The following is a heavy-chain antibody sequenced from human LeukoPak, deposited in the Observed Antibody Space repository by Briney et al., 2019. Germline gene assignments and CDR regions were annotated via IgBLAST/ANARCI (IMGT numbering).Heavy chain of an antibody. CDR2: INHSGST. V-gene: IGHV4-34*01. CDR1: GVSFSGYY. CDR3: ARYIVVVPAAIGWFDP. J-gene: IGHJ5*02. D-gene: IGHD2-2*02. Sequence: SETLSLTCAVYGVSFSGYYWSWIRQPPGKGLEWIGEINHSGSTNYNPSLKSRVTISVDRSKNQFSLKLSSVTAADTAVYYCARYIVVVPAAIGWFDPWGQGTLVTVSS.